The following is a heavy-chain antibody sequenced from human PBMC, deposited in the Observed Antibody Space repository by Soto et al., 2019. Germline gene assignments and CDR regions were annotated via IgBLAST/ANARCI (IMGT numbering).Heavy chain of an antibody. V-gene: IGHV1-69*12. CDR3: ARGVSGGKRYYYYSCGMDV. D-gene: IGHD2-15*01. J-gene: IGHJ6*02. Sequence: QVQLVQSGAEVKKPGSSVKVSCKASGGTFSSYAISWVRQAPGQGLEWMGGIIPIFGTANYAQKFQGRVTITADEXXSXAVXELSSLRSEDTAVYYCARGVSGGKRYYYYSCGMDVWGQGTTVTVSS. CDR1: GGTFSSYA. CDR2: IIPIFGTA.